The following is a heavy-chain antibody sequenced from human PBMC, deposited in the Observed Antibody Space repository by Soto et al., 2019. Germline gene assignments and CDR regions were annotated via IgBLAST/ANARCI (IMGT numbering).Heavy chain of an antibody. D-gene: IGHD5-12*01. Sequence: GGSLRLSCAASGFSFTSYAKSWVRQAPGKGLEWVSTISGRDGSTYYADSVKGRFTISRDNSKNTLYLQMNSLRAEDTAVYYCAKAPVATTLYYYYHGMDVRGQGTT. CDR1: GFSFTSYA. CDR2: ISGRDGST. J-gene: IGHJ6*02. V-gene: IGHV3-23*01. CDR3: AKAPVATTLYYYYHGMDV.